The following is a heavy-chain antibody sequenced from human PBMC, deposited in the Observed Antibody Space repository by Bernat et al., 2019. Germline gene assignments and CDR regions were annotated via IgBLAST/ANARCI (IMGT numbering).Heavy chain of an antibody. V-gene: IGHV3-20*04. CDR1: GFTFDDYG. D-gene: IGHD2-2*03. J-gene: IGHJ6*02. CDR3: ERWIAEKTEYYYYYGMDV. Sequence: EVQLVESGGGVVRPGGSLRLSCAASGFTFDDYGMSWVRQAPGKGLEWVSGINWNGGSTGYADSVKGRFTISRDNAKNSLYLQMNSLRAEDTALYYCERWIAEKTEYYYYYGMDVWGQGTTVTVSS. CDR2: INWNGGST.